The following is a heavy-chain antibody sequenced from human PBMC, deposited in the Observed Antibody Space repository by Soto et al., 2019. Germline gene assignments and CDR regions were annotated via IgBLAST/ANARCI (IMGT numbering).Heavy chain of an antibody. CDR1: GYSFTTYS. Sequence: ASVKVSCKASGYSFTTYSISWVRQAPGQGLEWMGWINPYNGKTNYIHNLQGRATMTTDTSTNTAYMELRDLRSDDTAIYSCTGRYGGPSSSSGFDYLG. J-gene: IGHJ4*01. CDR3: TGRYGGPSSSSGFDY. D-gene: IGHD4-17*01. CDR2: INPYNGKT. V-gene: IGHV1-18*01.